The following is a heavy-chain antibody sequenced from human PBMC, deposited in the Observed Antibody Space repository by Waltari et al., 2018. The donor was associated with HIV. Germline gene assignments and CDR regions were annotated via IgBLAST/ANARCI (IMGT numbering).Heavy chain of an antibody. J-gene: IGHJ4*02. CDR3: ARAHRYFDWLLYD. CDR1: GFTFSTYG. CDR2: ISSSSTYT. V-gene: IGHV3-21*01. Sequence: EVQLVESGGGLVKPGGSLRLSCAVSGFTFSTYGMNWVRQSQGKGLEWVPSISSSSTYTYYADSVQGRFTISRDNAKNSLYLQMESLRAEDTAVYYCARAHRYFDWLLYDWGQGTQVTVSS. D-gene: IGHD3-9*01.